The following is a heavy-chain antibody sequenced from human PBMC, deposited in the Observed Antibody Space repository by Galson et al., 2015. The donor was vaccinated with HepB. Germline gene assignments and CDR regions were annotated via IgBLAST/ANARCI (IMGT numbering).Heavy chain of an antibody. CDR1: GYTFTSYD. CDR3: ARTYYYDSRWAFDI. Sequence: SVKVSCKASGYTFTSYDISWVRQATGQGLEWMGWMNPNSGNTGYAQKFQGRVTMTRNTSISTAYMELSSLRSDDTAVYYCARTYYYDSRWAFDIWGQGTMVTVSS. V-gene: IGHV1-8*01. J-gene: IGHJ3*02. D-gene: IGHD3-22*01. CDR2: MNPNSGNT.